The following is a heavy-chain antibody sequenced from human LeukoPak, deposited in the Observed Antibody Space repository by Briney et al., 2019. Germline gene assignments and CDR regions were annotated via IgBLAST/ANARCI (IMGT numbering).Heavy chain of an antibody. Sequence: GGSLRLSCAASGFTFSSYFMSWVRQAPGKGLEWVANIKKDGSEKYYVDSVKGRFTMSRDSAKNSLYLQMNSLRGEDTAVYYCASWAGAAAGFSGPFDYWGQGALVTVSS. D-gene: IGHD6-13*01. CDR1: GFTFSSYF. CDR3: ASWAGAAAGFSGPFDY. J-gene: IGHJ4*02. CDR2: IKKDGSEK. V-gene: IGHV3-7*01.